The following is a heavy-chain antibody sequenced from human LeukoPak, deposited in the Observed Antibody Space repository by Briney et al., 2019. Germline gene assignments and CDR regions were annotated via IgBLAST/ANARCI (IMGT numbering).Heavy chain of an antibody. D-gene: IGHD2-2*01. CDR3: ARTIVVPAALYYYYYGMDV. Sequence: ASVKVSCKASGYTFTSYDINWVRQATGQGLEWMGWMNPNSGNTGYAQKFQGRVTMTRNTSISTAYMEPSSLRSEDTAVYYCARTIVVPAALYYYYYGMDVWGQGTTVTVSS. V-gene: IGHV1-8*01. CDR2: MNPNSGNT. J-gene: IGHJ6*02. CDR1: GYTFTSYD.